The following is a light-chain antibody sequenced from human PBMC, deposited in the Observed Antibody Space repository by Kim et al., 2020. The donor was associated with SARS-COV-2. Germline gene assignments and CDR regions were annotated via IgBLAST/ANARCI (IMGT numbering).Light chain of an antibody. CDR3: QQSYTTPT. CDR2: DAS. Sequence: DIQMTQSPSSLSASVGDRVTITCRSSQTISGSLNWYLQTPGKAPRLLIYDASNLQSGVPSRFTGSGSGTDFTLTISSLHPEDFATYYCQQSYTTPTFGGGTKVDIK. J-gene: IGKJ4*01. CDR1: QTISGS. V-gene: IGKV1-39*01.